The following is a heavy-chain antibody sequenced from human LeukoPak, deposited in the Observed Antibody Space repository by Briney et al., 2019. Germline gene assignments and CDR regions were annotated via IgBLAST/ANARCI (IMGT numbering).Heavy chain of an antibody. Sequence: ASVKVSCKASGYTFTSYGISWVRQAPGQGLEWMGWISAYNGNTNYAQKLQGRVTMTTDTSTSTAYMELRSLRYDDTAVYYCARDHYYDSSGYYDYWGQGTLVTVSS. CDR3: ARDHYYDSSGYYDY. CDR2: ISAYNGNT. V-gene: IGHV1-18*01. CDR1: GYTFTSYG. D-gene: IGHD3-22*01. J-gene: IGHJ4*02.